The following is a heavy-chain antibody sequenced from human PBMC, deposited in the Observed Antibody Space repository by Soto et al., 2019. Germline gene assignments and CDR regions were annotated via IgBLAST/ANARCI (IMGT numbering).Heavy chain of an antibody. CDR3: TRGHYYGMDV. CDR1: GFTFSAYW. J-gene: IGHJ6*02. Sequence: XGSLRLSCAAAGFTFSAYWMHWVRQAPGKGLVWVSRTNTDGTATTYADSVEGRFTISRDNAKNMLYLQMNSLRAEDTAVYYCTRGHYYGMDVWGHGTTVTVSS. CDR2: TNTDGTAT. V-gene: IGHV3-74*03.